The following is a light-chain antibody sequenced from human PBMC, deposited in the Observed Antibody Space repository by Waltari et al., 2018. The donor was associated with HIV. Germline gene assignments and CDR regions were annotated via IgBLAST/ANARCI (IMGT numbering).Light chain of an antibody. J-gene: IGKJ4*01. CDR1: QSIRNY. V-gene: IGKV1-39*01. CDR3: QQPYSILLLT. Sequence: DIQMTQSPSSLSASVGDRVTITCRASQSIRNYLNWYQQKPGKAPKLLIYAASTLQSGVPSRFSCSGSGTDFTLTISSLQPEDFATYYCQQPYSILLLTFGGGTKVEIK. CDR2: AAS.